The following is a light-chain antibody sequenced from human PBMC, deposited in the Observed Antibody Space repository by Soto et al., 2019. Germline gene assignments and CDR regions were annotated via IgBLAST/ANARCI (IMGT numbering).Light chain of an antibody. CDR1: QVLLPTDVKTY. CDR3: MQGIQLPNT. Sequence: IARTQSPRSLSVTPGRPGPISFDASQVLLPTDVKTYFYRYLQKPGRHPRLLIYGVSNRFSGVQDRFSGSGSGRDFTIKISRLEDEEVGLYYCMQGIQLPNTCGKGTRRAIK. CDR2: GVS. V-gene: IGKV2D-29*01. J-gene: IGKJ5*01.